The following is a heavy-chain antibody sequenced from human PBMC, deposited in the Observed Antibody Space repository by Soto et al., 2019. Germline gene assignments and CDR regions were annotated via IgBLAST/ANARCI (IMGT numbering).Heavy chain of an antibody. CDR2: IKSKTDGGTT. V-gene: IGHV3-15*07. Sequence: GGSLRLSCAASGFTFSNAWMNWVRQAPGKGLEWVGRIKSKTDGGTTDYAATVKGRFTISRDDSKNTLYLQMNSLKTEDTAVYYCTTEIPIAAAGTWDSDYYYYGMDVWGQGTTVTVSS. D-gene: IGHD6-13*01. J-gene: IGHJ6*02. CDR1: GFTFSNAW. CDR3: TTEIPIAAAGTWDSDYYYYGMDV.